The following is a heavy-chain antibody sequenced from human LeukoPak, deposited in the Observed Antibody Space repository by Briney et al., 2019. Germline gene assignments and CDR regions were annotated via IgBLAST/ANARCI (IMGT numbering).Heavy chain of an antibody. Sequence: SETLSLTCAVSGDSISSDDYYWTWIRQPPGKGLEWIGYIFHSGNTYYNPSLKSRLSMSIDTSKNQFSLKLSSVTAADTAVYYRAGYHTKYDSGSYPAHYYEYGLDVWGQGTTVSVSS. J-gene: IGHJ6*02. CDR3: AGYHTKYDSGSYPAHYYEYGLDV. D-gene: IGHD3-10*01. V-gene: IGHV4-30-4*01. CDR2: IFHSGNT. CDR1: GDSISSDDYY.